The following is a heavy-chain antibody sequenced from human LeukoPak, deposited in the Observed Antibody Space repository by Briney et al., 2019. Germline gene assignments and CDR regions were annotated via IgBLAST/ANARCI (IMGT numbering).Heavy chain of an antibody. J-gene: IGHJ4*02. D-gene: IGHD1-26*01. Sequence: GGSLRLSCAASGFTFSSYSMNWVRQAQGKGLEWVSYISSSSNTIYYGDSVKGRFTISRDNAKKSLYLQMNSLRAEDTAIYYCARESGSYYDYWGQGALVSVSS. CDR1: GFTFSSYS. V-gene: IGHV3-48*01. CDR3: ARESGSYYDY. CDR2: ISSSSNTI.